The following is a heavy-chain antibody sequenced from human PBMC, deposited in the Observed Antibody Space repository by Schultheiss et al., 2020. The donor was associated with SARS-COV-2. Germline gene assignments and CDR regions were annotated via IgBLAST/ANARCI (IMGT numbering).Heavy chain of an antibody. D-gene: IGHD4-23*01. J-gene: IGHJ6*03. CDR3: ARGGPGGSYYHYSYYMDV. Sequence: SETLSLTCTVSGGSISSYYWSWIRQPPGKGLEWIGYIYYSGSTNYNPALKSRVTISVDTSKNQFSLKLSSVTAADTAVYYCARGGPGGSYYHYSYYMDVWGTGTTVTVSS. CDR1: GGSISSYY. V-gene: IGHV4-59*12. CDR2: IYYSGST.